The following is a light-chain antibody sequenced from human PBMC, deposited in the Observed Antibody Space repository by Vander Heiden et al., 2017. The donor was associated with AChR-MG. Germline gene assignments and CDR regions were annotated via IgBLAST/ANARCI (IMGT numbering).Light chain of an antibody. Sequence: EIVMTQSPAILSVSPGERATPSCRARQSVGKYLAWYQQNPGQAPRLLIYGASTRAPGFPARFSGSVSGTEFTLTISILHSEDFAIYYCQRENSWPSTFGGGTKVEIK. CDR2: GAS. CDR3: QRENSWPST. V-gene: IGKV3-15*01. J-gene: IGKJ4*01. CDR1: QSVGKY.